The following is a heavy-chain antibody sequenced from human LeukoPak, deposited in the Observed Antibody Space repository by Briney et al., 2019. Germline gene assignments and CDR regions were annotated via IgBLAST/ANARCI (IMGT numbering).Heavy chain of an antibody. V-gene: IGHV3-23*01. J-gene: IGHJ4*02. D-gene: IGHD2-21*02. CDR1: GFNFANHA. CDR3: VREDTPATANY. Sequence: TGGSLRLSCAASGFNFANHAMSWVRQTPGKGLEWVSAISGGGDITYYADSVTGRFTISRDNSKDTLLLQMHSLRPGDTAVYYCVREDTPATANYWGQGTLVTISS. CDR2: ISGGGDIT.